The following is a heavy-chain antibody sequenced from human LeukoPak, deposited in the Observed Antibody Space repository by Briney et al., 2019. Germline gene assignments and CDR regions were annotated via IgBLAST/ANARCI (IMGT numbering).Heavy chain of an antibody. D-gene: IGHD2-15*01. Sequence: GASVKVSCKASGYTFTSYDINWVRQATGQGLEWMGWVNPNSGHTGYAQKFQGRVTMTRSTSISTAYMELSSLRSEDTAVYYCARGAPGSYCSGGSCPYFDYWGQGTLVSVSS. CDR1: GYTFTSYD. CDR3: ARGAPGSYCSGGSCPYFDY. CDR2: VNPNSGHT. V-gene: IGHV1-8*01. J-gene: IGHJ4*02.